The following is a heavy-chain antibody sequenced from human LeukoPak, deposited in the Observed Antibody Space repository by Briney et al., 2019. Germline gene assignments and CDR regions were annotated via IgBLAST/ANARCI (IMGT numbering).Heavy chain of an antibody. CDR1: EFTFSSYW. CDR3: ARSSNGAFDY. CDR2: IKQDGSEK. V-gene: IGHV3-7*01. D-gene: IGHD3-10*01. J-gene: IGHJ4*02. Sequence: GGSLRLSCAAAEFTFSSYWMTWVRHVPGKGLEWVANIKQDGSEKNYVDSVKGRFTISRDNAKNSLYLQMNSLRSEDTAVYYCARSSNGAFDYWGQGTRVTVAS.